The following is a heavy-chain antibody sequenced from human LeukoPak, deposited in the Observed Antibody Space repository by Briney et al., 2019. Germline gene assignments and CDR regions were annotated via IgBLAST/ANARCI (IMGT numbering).Heavy chain of an antibody. CDR1: TFTFSTYW. J-gene: IGHJ4*02. D-gene: IGHD4-11*01. V-gene: IGHV3-74*01. CDR2: ISNDGRST. CDR3: AREDSTTVTFYFDY. Sequence: GGSLRLSCAASTFTFSTYWMNWVRQVPGKGLVWLSRISNDGRSTSYADSVKGRFTISRDNAKNTLYLQMNSLRAGDTAVYYCAREDSTTVTFYFDYWGLGTMVAVSS.